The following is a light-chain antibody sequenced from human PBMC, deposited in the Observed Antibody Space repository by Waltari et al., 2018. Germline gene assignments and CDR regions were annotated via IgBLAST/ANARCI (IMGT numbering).Light chain of an antibody. CDR3: QQTYILPIT. CDR1: QSISFY. J-gene: IGKJ5*01. V-gene: IGKV1-39*01. CDR2: LAS. Sequence: DIQLTQSLSSLSASVGVRVTITCRASQSISFYLNWYQQKPGKAPNLLIYLASGVQTGVPSRFSGLGSGTDFTLTISSLQPEDFATYYCQQTYILPITFGQGTRLEIK.